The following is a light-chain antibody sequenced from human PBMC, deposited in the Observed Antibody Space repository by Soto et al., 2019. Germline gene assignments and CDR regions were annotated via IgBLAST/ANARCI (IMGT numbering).Light chain of an antibody. V-gene: IGKV3-20*01. CDR3: QQYGSSLFT. Sequence: DIVLTQSPGNLSLSPGERATLSCRASQSVSSKYLAWYQHKPGHPPRVLIYGTSIRATGIPERFSGGGAGTDFTLTITRLESEDVAVYYCQQYGSSLFTFGPGTKVDFK. J-gene: IGKJ3*01. CDR2: GTS. CDR1: QSVSSKY.